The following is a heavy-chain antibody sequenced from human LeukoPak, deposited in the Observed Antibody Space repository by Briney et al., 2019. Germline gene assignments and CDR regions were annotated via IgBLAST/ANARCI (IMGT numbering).Heavy chain of an antibody. D-gene: IGHD5-18*01. J-gene: IGHJ4*02. Sequence: SVKVSCKASGGTFSSYAISWVRQAPGQGLEWMGRIIPIFGTANYAQKFQGRVTITTDESTSTAYMELSSLRSEDTAVYYCARAGGYSYGFDYWGQGTLVTVSS. CDR2: IIPIFGTA. CDR3: ARAGGYSYGFDY. CDR1: GGTFSSYA. V-gene: IGHV1-69*05.